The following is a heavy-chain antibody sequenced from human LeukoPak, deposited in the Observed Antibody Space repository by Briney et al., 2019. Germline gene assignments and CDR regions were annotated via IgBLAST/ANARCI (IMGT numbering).Heavy chain of an antibody. D-gene: IGHD1-26*01. V-gene: IGHV1-8*03. CDR2: MNPNSGNT. J-gene: IGHJ6*03. Sequence: ASVKVSCKASGYTFTSYDINWVRQATGQGLEWMGWMNPNSGNTGYAQKFQGRVTITTDESTSTAYMELSSLRSEDTAVYYCARDLGGSYRPYYYYYYMDVWGKGTTVTVSS. CDR1: GYTFTSYD. CDR3: ARDLGGSYRPYYYYYYMDV.